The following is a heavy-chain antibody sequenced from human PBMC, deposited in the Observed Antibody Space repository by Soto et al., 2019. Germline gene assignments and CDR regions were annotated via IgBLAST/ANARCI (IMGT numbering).Heavy chain of an antibody. CDR1: GYTFTSYG. Sequence: QVQLVQSGAEVKKPGASVKVSCKASGYTFTSYGISWVRQAPGQGLEWMGWISAHNGNTKYEQKLQGRVTMTTDTITNTTDMELRSLRSDDTAVYYCARDLGGFPDYWGQGTLVTVSS. V-gene: IGHV1-18*01. J-gene: IGHJ4*02. CDR3: ARDLGGFPDY. CDR2: ISAHNGNT. D-gene: IGHD5-12*01.